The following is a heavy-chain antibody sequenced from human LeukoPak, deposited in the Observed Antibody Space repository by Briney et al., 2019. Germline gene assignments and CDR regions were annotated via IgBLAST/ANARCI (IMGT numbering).Heavy chain of an antibody. J-gene: IGHJ4*02. Sequence: PGGSLRLSCAASGFTFSTYAMNWVRQASGKGLEWVSSISGTGGRTNYADPVKGRFTISRDNSKNTVNLQMNSLRAEDTAVYYCAKDQGYWGQGTLVTVSS. CDR1: GFTFSTYA. CDR3: AKDQGY. CDR2: ISGTGGRT. V-gene: IGHV3-23*01.